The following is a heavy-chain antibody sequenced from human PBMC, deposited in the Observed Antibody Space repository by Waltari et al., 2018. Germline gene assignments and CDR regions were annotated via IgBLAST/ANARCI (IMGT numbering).Heavy chain of an antibody. J-gene: IGHJ4*02. V-gene: IGHV1-69*05. Sequence: QVQLVQSGAEVKKPGSSVKVSCKASGGTFSSYAISWVRQAPGKGLEWMGGIIPICGTATYAQEVQGRVTITTDESTSTAYMELSSLRSEDTAMYYCARGRVGIAAAGTLNYWGQGTLVTVSS. CDR3: ARGRVGIAAAGTLNY. CDR2: IIPICGTA. CDR1: GGTFSSYA. D-gene: IGHD6-13*01.